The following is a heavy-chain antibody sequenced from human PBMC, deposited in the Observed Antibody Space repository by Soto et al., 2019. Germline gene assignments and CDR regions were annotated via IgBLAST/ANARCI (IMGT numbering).Heavy chain of an antibody. CDR2: FDPEDGET. V-gene: IGHV1-24*01. CDR3: AKTPWGTQDPYNWFDP. J-gene: IGHJ5*02. D-gene: IGHD3-16*01. CDR1: GYTLTELS. Sequence: GASVKVSCKVSGYTLTELSMHWVRQAPGKGLEWMGGFDPEDGETIYAQKFQGRVTMTEDTSTDTAYMELSSLRSEDTAVYYCAKTPWGTQDPYNWFDPWGQGTVVTVSS.